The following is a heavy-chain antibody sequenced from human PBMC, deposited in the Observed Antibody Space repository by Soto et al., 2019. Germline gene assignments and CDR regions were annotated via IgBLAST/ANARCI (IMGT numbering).Heavy chain of an antibody. CDR3: TTFIVATTQGYDYYDMDV. CDR2: IKSKTDGGTT. V-gene: IGHV3-15*01. CDR1: GFTFSNAW. J-gene: IGHJ6*03. Sequence: GGSLRLSCAASGFTFSNAWMSWVRQAPGKGLEWVGRIKSKTDGGTTDYAAPVKGRFTISRDDSKNTLYLQMNSLKTEDTAVYYFTTFIVATTQGYDYYDMDVWGKGTTVTVSS. D-gene: IGHD5-12*01.